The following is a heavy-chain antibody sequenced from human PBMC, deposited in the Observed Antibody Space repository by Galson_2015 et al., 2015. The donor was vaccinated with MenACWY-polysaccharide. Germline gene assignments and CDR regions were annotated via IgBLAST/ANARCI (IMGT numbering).Heavy chain of an antibody. CDR1: GYSFSRYW. D-gene: IGHD3-10*01. V-gene: IGHV5-51*01. CDR2: IHPGDSDT. Sequence: QSGAEVKKPGESLKISCKGSGYSFSRYWIGWVRQMPGKGLEWMEIIHPGDSDTRYSPSFRGQVTFSADKSISTAYLQWRSLQASDTAMYFCARHDYGSGPYDAFDVWGQGTMVTVSS. CDR3: ARHDYGSGPYDAFDV. J-gene: IGHJ3*01.